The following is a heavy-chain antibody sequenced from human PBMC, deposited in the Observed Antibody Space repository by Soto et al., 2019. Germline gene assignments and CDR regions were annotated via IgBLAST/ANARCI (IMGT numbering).Heavy chain of an antibody. CDR3: ARFELLSNDY. D-gene: IGHD2-21*01. V-gene: IGHV4-34*01. CDR2: INHSGST. CDR1: GGSFSGYY. Sequence: SETLSLTCAVYGGSFSGYYWSWIRQPPGKGLEWIGEINHSGSTNYNPSLKSRVTISVDTSKNQFSLKLSSVTAADTAVYYCARFELLSNDYWGQGTLVTVSS. J-gene: IGHJ4*02.